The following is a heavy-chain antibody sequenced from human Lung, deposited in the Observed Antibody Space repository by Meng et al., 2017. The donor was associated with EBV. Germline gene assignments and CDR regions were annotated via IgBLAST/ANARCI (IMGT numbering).Heavy chain of an antibody. CDR3: ARVGAYCGGDCYHPR. V-gene: IGHV4-4*02. J-gene: IGHJ4*02. D-gene: IGHD2-21*02. CDR2: IYHSGST. CDR1: GGSLSSRNW. Sequence: QVQVQEPGPGLVKPSGTLSLTCAVSGGSLSSRNWCSWVRQPPGKGLEWIGEIYHSGSTNYNPSLKSRVTISVDESKNQFSLRLSSVTAADTAVYYCARVGAYCGGDCYHPRWGQGTLVTVSS.